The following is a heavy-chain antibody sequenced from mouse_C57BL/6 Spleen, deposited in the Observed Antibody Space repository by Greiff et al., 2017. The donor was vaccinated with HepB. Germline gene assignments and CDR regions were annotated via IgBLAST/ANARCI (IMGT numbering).Heavy chain of an antibody. V-gene: IGHV1-69*01. Sequence: QVQLQQPGAELVMPGASVKLSCKASGYTFTSYWMHWVKQRPGQGLEWIGEIDPSDSYTNYNQKFKGKSTLTVDKSSSTAYMQLSSLTSEDSAVYYCARLPWLAYWGQGTLVTVSA. J-gene: IGHJ3*01. CDR2: IDPSDSYT. CDR1: GYTFTSYW. CDR3: ARLPWLAY.